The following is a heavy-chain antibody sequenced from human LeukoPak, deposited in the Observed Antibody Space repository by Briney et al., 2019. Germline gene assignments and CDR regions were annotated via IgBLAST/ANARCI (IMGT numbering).Heavy chain of an antibody. V-gene: IGHV4-61*02. J-gene: IGHJ6*02. CDR1: GGSISSGSYY. CDR3: ARVRYYDSTYYGMDV. D-gene: IGHD3-22*01. Sequence: SQTLSLTCTVSGGSISSGSYYWSWIRQPAGKGLEWIGRIYTSGSTNYNPSLKSRVTISVDTSKNQFSLKLSSVTAADTAVYYCARVRYYDSTYYGMDVWGQGTTVTVSS. CDR2: IYTSGST.